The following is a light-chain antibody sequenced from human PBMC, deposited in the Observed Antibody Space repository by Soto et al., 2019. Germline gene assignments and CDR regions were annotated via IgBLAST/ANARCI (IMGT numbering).Light chain of an antibody. J-gene: IGLJ2*01. CDR2: YDS. Sequence: SYELTQPPSVSVAPGKTARITCGGNNIGSKSVHWYQQKPGQAPVLVIDYDSDRPSGIPERFSGSNPGNTATLTISRVEAGDEADYYCQVWDSSSDLVVFGGGTKLTVL. V-gene: IGLV3-21*04. CDR1: NIGSKS. CDR3: QVWDSSSDLVV.